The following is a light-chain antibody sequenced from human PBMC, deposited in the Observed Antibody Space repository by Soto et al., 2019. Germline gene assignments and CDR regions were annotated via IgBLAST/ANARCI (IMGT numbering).Light chain of an antibody. Sequence: QSALTQPASVSGSPGQSITISCNGTSSDIGGSNWVSWYQQHPGRAPKLIIFVVSGRPSGVSDRFSGSRSDNTASLTIPGLQAEDEADYYCTSHSSSGTLAVFGTGTKLTVL. J-gene: IGLJ1*01. CDR3: TSHSSSGTLAV. CDR2: VVS. CDR1: SSDIGGSNW. V-gene: IGLV2-14*01.